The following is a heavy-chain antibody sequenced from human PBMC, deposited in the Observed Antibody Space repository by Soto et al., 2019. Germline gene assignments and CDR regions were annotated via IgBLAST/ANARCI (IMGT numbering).Heavy chain of an antibody. D-gene: IGHD2-15*01. V-gene: IGHV1-58*01. CDR2: IVVGSGKT. CDR1: GFTFSSSA. CDR3: AGRYCSGGSCYNYYGMDV. Sequence: ASVKVSCKASGFTFSSSAVQWVRQARGQRLEWIGWIVVGSGKTNYAQKFQERVTITRDMSTSTAYMELSSLRSEDTAVYYCAGRYCSGGSCYNYYGMDVWGQGTTVTVSS. J-gene: IGHJ6*02.